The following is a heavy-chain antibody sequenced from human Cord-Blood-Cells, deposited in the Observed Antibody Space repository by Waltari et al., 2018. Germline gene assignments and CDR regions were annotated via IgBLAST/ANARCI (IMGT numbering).Heavy chain of an antibody. CDR2: INPNSGGT. CDR1: GYTFTGYY. Sequence: SCKASGYTFTGYYMHRVRQAPGQGLEWMGWINPNSGGTNYAQKFQGRVTMTRDTSISTAYMELSRLRSDDTAVYYCARNRYSGSYYYFDYWGQGTLVTVSS. V-gene: IGHV1-2*02. J-gene: IGHJ4*02. D-gene: IGHD1-26*01. CDR3: ARNRYSGSYYYFDY.